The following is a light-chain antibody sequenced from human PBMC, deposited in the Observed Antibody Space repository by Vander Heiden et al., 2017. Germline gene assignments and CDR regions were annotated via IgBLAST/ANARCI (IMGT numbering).Light chain of an antibody. CDR2: EVR. CDR3: CSYAGSYV. CDR1: SSDVGSYNP. Sequence: QSALTQPASVSGSPGQSITISCTGTSSDVGSYNPVSWYQQHPGKAPKVMIYEVRKRPSGVSNRFSGSKSGNTASLTISGLQAEDEVDYYCCSYAGSYVFGTGTKVTVL. V-gene: IGLV2-23*02. J-gene: IGLJ1*01.